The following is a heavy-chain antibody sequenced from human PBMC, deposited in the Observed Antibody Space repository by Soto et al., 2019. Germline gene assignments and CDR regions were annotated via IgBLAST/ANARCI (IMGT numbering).Heavy chain of an antibody. V-gene: IGHV1-69*12. CDR1: GGTFSSYA. Sequence: QVQLVQSGAEVKKPGSSVKVSCKASGGTFSSYAISWVRQAPGQGLEWMGGIIPIFGTANYAQKFQGRVKXXAXEDXSTAYMELSSLRSEDTAVYYCARDRPVGATHSFDYWGQGTLVTVSS. D-gene: IGHD1-26*01. CDR3: ARDRPVGATHSFDY. J-gene: IGHJ4*02. CDR2: IIPIFGTA.